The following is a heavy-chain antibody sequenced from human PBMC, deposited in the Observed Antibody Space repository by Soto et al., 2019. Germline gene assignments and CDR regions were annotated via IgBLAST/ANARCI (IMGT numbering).Heavy chain of an antibody. CDR2: INPSGGST. CDR1: GYTFTSYY. Sequence: ASVKVSCKASGYTFTSYYMHWMRQAPGQGLEWMGIINPSGGSTSYAQKFQGRVTMTRDTSTSTVYMELSSLRSEDTAVYYCARDRMTAAAGYGMDVWGQGTTVTVSS. J-gene: IGHJ6*02. D-gene: IGHD6-13*01. V-gene: IGHV1-46*01. CDR3: ARDRMTAAAGYGMDV.